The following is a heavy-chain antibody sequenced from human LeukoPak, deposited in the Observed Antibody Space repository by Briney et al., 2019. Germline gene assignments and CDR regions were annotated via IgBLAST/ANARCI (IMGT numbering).Heavy chain of an antibody. Sequence: GGSLRLSCAASGFTFSSYWMHWVRQAPGKGLVWVSRINSDGSSTSYADSVTGRFTLSRDNAKNTLYLQMNSLRAEDTAVYYCARVIRGSGSEAFDIWGQGTMVTVSS. D-gene: IGHD3-10*01. CDR3: ARVIRGSGSEAFDI. CDR2: INSDGSST. CDR1: GFTFSSYW. J-gene: IGHJ3*02. V-gene: IGHV3-74*01.